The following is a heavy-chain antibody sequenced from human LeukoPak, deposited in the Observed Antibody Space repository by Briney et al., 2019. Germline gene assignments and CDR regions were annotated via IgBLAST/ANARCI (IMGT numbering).Heavy chain of an antibody. J-gene: IGHJ3*02. Sequence: GGSLRLSCAASGFTFSSYAMHWVRQAPGKGLEWVAVISYDGSNKYYADSVKGRFTISRDNSKNTLYLQMNSLRAEDTAVYYRARVLVAAAADDAFDIWGQGTMVTVSS. CDR3: ARVLVAAAADDAFDI. D-gene: IGHD6-13*01. V-gene: IGHV3-30*04. CDR2: ISYDGSNK. CDR1: GFTFSSYA.